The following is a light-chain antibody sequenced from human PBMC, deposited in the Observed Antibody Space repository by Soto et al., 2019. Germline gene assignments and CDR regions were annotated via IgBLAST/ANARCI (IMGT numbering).Light chain of an antibody. Sequence: EIVMTQSPATLSVSPGDRATLSCRASESVTSSLAWYQQKPGQPPRLLIYAASTRATDVPDRFSGSGSGTDFTLSISRLEPEDFAVYYCQQYGSSGTFGQGTKVDIK. V-gene: IGKV3-20*01. CDR2: AAS. CDR3: QQYGSSGT. CDR1: ESVTSS. J-gene: IGKJ1*01.